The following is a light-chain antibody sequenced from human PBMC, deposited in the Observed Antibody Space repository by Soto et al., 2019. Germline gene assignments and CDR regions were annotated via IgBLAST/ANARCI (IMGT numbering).Light chain of an antibody. V-gene: IGKV3-11*01. J-gene: IGKJ1*01. Sequence: DIVLTQSPATLSLSPGERATLTCRASQSVSSFLAWYQQKPGQAPRLLIYGASIRATGIPARFSGSGSGTDFTLTISSLEPEDFAVYYCQQRSNWPPWTCGQGTKVDIK. CDR2: GAS. CDR3: QQRSNWPPWT. CDR1: QSVSSF.